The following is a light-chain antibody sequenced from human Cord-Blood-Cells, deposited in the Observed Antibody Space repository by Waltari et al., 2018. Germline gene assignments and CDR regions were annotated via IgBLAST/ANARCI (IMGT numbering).Light chain of an antibody. V-gene: IGKV1-39*01. Sequence: DIQMTQSPSSLSASVGDRVTITCRASQSTSSYLNWYQQKPGKAPKLLIYAASSLQSGVPSRFSGSGSGTDFTLTISSLQPEDFATYYCQQIYSTPLTFGPGTKVDIK. CDR1: QSTSSY. CDR3: QQIYSTPLT. J-gene: IGKJ3*01. CDR2: AAS.